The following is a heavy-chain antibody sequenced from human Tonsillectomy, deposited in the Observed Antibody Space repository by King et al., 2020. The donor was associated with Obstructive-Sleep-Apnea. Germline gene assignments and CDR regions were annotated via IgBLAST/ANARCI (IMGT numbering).Heavy chain of an antibody. CDR2: IYYSGST. V-gene: IGHV4-31*03. Sequence: VQLQASGPGLVKPSQTLSLTCTVSGGSISSGGYYWSWIRQHPGKGLEWIGYIYYSGSTYYNPSLKSRVTISVDRSKNQFSLSLSSVTVADTAVYYCAREEEGGDYYGSGSWGQGTLVTVSS. D-gene: IGHD3-10*01. CDR3: AREEEGGDYYGSGS. CDR1: GGSISSGGYY. J-gene: IGHJ4*02.